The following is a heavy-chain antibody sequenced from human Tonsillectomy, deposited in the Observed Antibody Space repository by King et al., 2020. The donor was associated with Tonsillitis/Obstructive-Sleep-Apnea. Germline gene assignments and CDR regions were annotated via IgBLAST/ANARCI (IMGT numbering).Heavy chain of an antibody. CDR1: GGSFSGNY. Sequence: VQLQQWGAGLLKPSETLSLTCAVHGGSFSGNYWTWIRQPPGKGLEWFGEINHSGGTKYNPSLKGRATISVDTPKSQFSLMLNSVTAADTAVYYCARVGNCSSTGCFDYWGQGTLVTVSS. D-gene: IGHD2-2*03. CDR3: ARVGNCSSTGCFDY. V-gene: IGHV4-34*01. CDR2: INHSGGT. J-gene: IGHJ4*02.